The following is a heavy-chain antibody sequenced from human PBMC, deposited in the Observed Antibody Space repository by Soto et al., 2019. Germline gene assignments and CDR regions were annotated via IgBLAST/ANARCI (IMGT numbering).Heavy chain of an antibody. CDR1: GFTFSTYW. V-gene: IGHV3-7*01. CDR3: VCGGNFFVY. Sequence: EVQLVESGGGLVQPGGSLRLSCAASGFTFSTYWMTWFAGPPGRGLEWVANLDQDGSERYYVDSVRGRFTISRDNAKNSLYLQMNSLRAEDTAVYYCVCGGNFFVYWGQGTLVTVSP. J-gene: IGHJ4*02. CDR2: LDQDGSER. D-gene: IGHD3-16*01.